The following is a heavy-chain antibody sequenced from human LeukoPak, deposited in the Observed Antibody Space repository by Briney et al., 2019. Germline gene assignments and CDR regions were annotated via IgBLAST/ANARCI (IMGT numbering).Heavy chain of an antibody. V-gene: IGHV3-74*01. D-gene: IGHD4-17*01. J-gene: IGHJ4*02. CDR3: ARVARTTGYFDY. CDR1: GFTFSSYW. Sequence: GGSLRLSCAGSGFTFSSYWMHWVRQAPGKGLVWVSRINSDGSSTSYADSVKGRFTISRDNAKNTLYLQMNSLRAEDTAVYYCARVARTTGYFDYWGQGTLVTVSS. CDR2: INSDGSST.